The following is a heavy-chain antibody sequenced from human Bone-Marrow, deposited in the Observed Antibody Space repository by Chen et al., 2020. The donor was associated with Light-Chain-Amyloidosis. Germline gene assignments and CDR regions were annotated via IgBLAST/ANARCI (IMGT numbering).Heavy chain of an antibody. CDR3: SSIKSVDTALAEDY. V-gene: IGHV3-73*02. Sequence: QLVESGGGLVQPGGXLKLSCAASGFSFSDSAMHWVRQVSGKGLEWLGRIRSXANNXXXTYAESVXXXXXXXXXXXXXXXXXXXXXXXXXXXXXXYCSSIKSVDTALAEDYWGQGT. CDR1: GFSFSDSA. D-gene: IGHD2-2*01. CDR2: IRSXANNXXX. J-gene: IGHJ4*02.